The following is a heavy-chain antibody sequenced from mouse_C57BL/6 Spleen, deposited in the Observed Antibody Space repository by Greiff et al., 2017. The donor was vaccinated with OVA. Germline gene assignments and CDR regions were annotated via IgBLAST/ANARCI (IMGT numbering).Heavy chain of an antibody. CDR2: ISSGSSTI. V-gene: IGHV5-17*01. CDR1: GFTFSDYG. CDR3: ARKDWDDWYFDV. D-gene: IGHD4-1*01. Sequence: EVQRVESGGGLVKPGGSLKLSCAASGFTFSDYGMHWVRQAPEKGLEWVAYISSGSSTIYYAETVKGRFTISRDNAKNTLFLQMTSLRSEDTAMYYCARKDWDDWYFDVWGTGTTVTVSS. J-gene: IGHJ1*03.